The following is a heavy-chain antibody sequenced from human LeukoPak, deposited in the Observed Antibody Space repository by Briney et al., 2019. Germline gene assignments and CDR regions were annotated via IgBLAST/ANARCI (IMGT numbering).Heavy chain of an antibody. D-gene: IGHD3-10*01. J-gene: IGHJ4*02. Sequence: PGGSLRLSCAASGFTFGAYAMSWVRQAPGKVLEWVSAITDTGGDTYSADSVKGRFIISRDNSKNTLYLQMNSLRAEDTAVYYRAKGSSGSRPYYFDYWGQGTLVTVSS. V-gene: IGHV3-23*01. CDR3: AKGSSGSRPYYFDY. CDR1: GFTFGAYA. CDR2: ITDTGGDT.